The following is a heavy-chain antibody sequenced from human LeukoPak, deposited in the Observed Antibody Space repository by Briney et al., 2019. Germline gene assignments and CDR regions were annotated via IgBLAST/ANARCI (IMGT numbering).Heavy chain of an antibody. CDR2: IKSKSDDGTT. CDR1: GFTFSSYA. Sequence: GGSLRLSCAASGFTFSSYAMHWVRQAPGKGLEWVGRIKSKSDDGTTDYGTPVKGRFTISRDDSKNTLYLEMNSLKTEDTAVYYCAIDLAAFDYWGQGTLVTVSS. CDR3: AIDLAAFDY. D-gene: IGHD3-3*02. J-gene: IGHJ4*02. V-gene: IGHV3-15*01.